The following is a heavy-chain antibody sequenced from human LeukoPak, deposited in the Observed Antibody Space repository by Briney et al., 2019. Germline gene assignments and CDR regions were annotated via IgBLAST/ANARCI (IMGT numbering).Heavy chain of an antibody. CDR1: GFTFSSYG. D-gene: IGHD3-9*01. Sequence: PGRSLRLSCAASGFTFSSYGMHWVRQAPGKGLEWVAFIRYDGSNKYYADSVKGRFTISRDNSKNTLYLQMNSLKTEDTAVYYCTTDPFDVLRYFQGYYMDVWGKGTTVTVSS. J-gene: IGHJ6*03. CDR3: TTDPFDVLRYFQGYYMDV. CDR2: IRYDGSNK. V-gene: IGHV3-33*08.